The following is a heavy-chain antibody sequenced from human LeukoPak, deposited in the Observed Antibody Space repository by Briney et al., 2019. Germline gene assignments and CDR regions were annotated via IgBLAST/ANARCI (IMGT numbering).Heavy chain of an antibody. CDR3: AQSVKVGYCSSTSCFARKYNWFDP. V-gene: IGHV1-8*01. Sequence: ASVKVSCKASGYTFTSYDINWVRQATGQGLEWMGWMNPNSSNTGYAQKFQGRVTITADKSTSTAYMELSSLRSEDTAVYYCAQSVKVGYCSSTSCFARKYNWFDPWGQGTLVTVSS. CDR2: MNPNSSNT. D-gene: IGHD2-2*03. CDR1: GYTFTSYD. J-gene: IGHJ5*02.